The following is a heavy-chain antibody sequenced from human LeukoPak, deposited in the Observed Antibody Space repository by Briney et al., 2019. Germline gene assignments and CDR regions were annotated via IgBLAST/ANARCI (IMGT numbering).Heavy chain of an antibody. V-gene: IGHV3-21*03. J-gene: IGHJ4*02. Sequence: GGSLRLSCAASGFTFSSYNMNWVRQAPGKGLEWVSSITSSSNYIYYADSVKGRFTISRDNAKNSLYLQMNSLRAEDTTAYYCARDCWDYGSGSYCGIDYWGQGTLVTVSS. CDR2: ITSSSNYI. CDR1: GFTFSSYN. D-gene: IGHD3-10*01. CDR3: ARDCWDYGSGSYCGIDY.